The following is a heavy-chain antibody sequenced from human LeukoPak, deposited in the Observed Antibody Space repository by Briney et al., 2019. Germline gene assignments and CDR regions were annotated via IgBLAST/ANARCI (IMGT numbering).Heavy chain of an antibody. CDR1: GFTFSSYG. V-gene: IGHV3-30*02. CDR3: AKDRSSSSEGDY. J-gene: IGHJ4*02. D-gene: IGHD6-6*01. Sequence: PGRSLRLSCAASGFTFSSYGMHWVRQAPGKGLEWVAFIRYDGSNKYYADSVKGRFTISRDNSKNTLYLQMNSLRAEDTAVYYCAKDRSSSSEGDYWGQGTLVTVSS. CDR2: IRYDGSNK.